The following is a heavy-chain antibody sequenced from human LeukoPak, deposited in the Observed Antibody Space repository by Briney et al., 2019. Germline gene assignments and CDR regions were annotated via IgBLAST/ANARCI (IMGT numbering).Heavy chain of an antibody. CDR2: IYTSGST. CDR3: ARVGPEYYYDSSGPNWFDP. D-gene: IGHD3-22*01. J-gene: IGHJ5*02. CDR1: GGSISSGSYY. Sequence: PSQTLSLTCTVSGGSISSGSYYWSWIRQPAGKGLEWIGRIYTSGSTNYNPSLKSRVTISVDTSKNQFSLKLSSVTAADTAVYYCARVGPEYYYDSSGPNWFDPWGQGTLVTVSS. V-gene: IGHV4-61*02.